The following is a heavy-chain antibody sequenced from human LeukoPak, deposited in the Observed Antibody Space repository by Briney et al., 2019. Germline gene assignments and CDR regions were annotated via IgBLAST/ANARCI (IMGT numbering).Heavy chain of an antibody. Sequence: GGSLGLSCAASGFTFSSYSMNWVRQAPGKGLEWVSSISSSSSYIYYADSVKGRFTISRDNAKNSLYLQMNSLRAEDTAVYYCARWTLFHYDSSGYYFDYWGQGTLVTVSS. CDR2: ISSSSSYI. D-gene: IGHD3-22*01. V-gene: IGHV3-21*01. J-gene: IGHJ4*02. CDR1: GFTFSSYS. CDR3: ARWTLFHYDSSGYYFDY.